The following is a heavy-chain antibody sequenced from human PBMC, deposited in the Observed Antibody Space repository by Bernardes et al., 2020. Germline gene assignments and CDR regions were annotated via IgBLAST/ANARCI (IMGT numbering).Heavy chain of an antibody. J-gene: IGHJ4*02. CDR2: IKSKTDGGAT. D-gene: IGHD5-18*01. Sequence: GGSLRLSCVVSGFTVSRVWMSWVRQAPGKGLEWLGRIKSKTDGGATHYAAPVTGRFTFSTDDSKNTLYLQMSGLKSEDTGVYYCTTLRGDSYGYSDDWGQGTLVTVSS. V-gene: IGHV3-15*01. CDR3: TTLRGDSYGYSDD. CDR1: GFTVSRVW.